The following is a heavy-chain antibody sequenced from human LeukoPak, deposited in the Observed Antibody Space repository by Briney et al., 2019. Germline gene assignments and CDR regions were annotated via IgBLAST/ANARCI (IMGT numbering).Heavy chain of an antibody. D-gene: IGHD2-21*01. Sequence: PSETLSLTCTVSGSSINIYSWNWIRQSPEKGLEWIAYMYYSGTTNYNPSLENRAAISLGLSRHQFSLRLRSVTAADTAVYFCATTDKNRYYINVWGPGTTVIVSS. V-gene: IGHV4-59*12. CDR1: GSSINIYS. CDR3: ATTDKNRYYINV. J-gene: IGHJ6*01. CDR2: MYYSGTT.